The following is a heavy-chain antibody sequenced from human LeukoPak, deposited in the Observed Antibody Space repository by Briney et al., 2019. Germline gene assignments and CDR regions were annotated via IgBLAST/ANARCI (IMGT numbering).Heavy chain of an antibody. Sequence: SETLSLTCTVSGGSISSSSYYWGWIRQPPGKGLEWIGSIYYSGSTYYNPSLKSRVTISVDTSKNQFSLQLSSVTAADTAVYYCARGHYYYGMDVWGQGTTVTVSS. CDR1: GGSISSSSYY. CDR3: ARGHYYYGMDV. V-gene: IGHV4-39*01. J-gene: IGHJ6*02. CDR2: IYYSGST.